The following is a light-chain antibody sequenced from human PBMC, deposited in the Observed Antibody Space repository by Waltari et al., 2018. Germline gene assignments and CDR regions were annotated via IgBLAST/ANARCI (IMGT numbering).Light chain of an antibody. CDR3: QHFGSSPFT. CDR2: GAS. CDR1: QSVSSND. V-gene: IGKV3-20*01. J-gene: IGKJ2*01. Sequence: EIVLTQSPGTLSLSPGDSATLSSRASQSVSSNDLAWYQHKPGQAPRLLIYGASSRATGIPDRVSGSGSGTDFTLTISRLEPEDFAVYYCQHFGSSPFTFGQGTKLEIK.